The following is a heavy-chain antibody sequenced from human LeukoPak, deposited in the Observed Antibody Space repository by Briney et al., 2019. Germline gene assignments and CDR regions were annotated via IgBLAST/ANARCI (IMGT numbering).Heavy chain of an antibody. CDR1: GYTFTSYD. D-gene: IGHD3-10*01. Sequence: ASVKVSCKASGYTFTSYDMNWVRQATGQGLEWMGWMNPNSGNTGYAQKLQGRVTMTTDTSTSTAYMELRSLRSDDTAVYYCARDFMVRGVSTNWFDPWCQGTLVTVSS. V-gene: IGHV1-8*02. CDR2: MNPNSGNT. J-gene: IGHJ5*02. CDR3: ARDFMVRGVSTNWFDP.